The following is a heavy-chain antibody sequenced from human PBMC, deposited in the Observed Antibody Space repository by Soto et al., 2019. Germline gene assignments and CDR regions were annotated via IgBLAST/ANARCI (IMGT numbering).Heavy chain of an antibody. CDR2: IYYSGTT. J-gene: IGHJ5*02. CDR3: APVPAGPLPWFDP. CDR1: GDSITSNSYF. Sequence: SETLSLTCTVSGDSITSNSYFWAWIRQPPGKGLEWIGSIYYSGTTYYNPSLKSRVTISVDRSKTQFSLKLSPVTAADTAADYCAPVPAGPLPWFDPWGQGTLVTVSS. V-gene: IGHV4-39*07. D-gene: IGHD2-2*01.